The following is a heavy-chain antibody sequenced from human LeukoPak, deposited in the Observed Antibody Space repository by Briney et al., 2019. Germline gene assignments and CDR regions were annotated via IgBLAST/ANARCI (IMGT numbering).Heavy chain of an antibody. V-gene: IGHV1-2*06. CDR1: GYTFIGYY. CDR3: AKDRVDVNYDIWKDYYMGV. D-gene: IGHD3-3*01. CDR2: INPKSGGT. Sequence: GASVKVSCKASGYTFIGYYLHWVRQAPGLGLEWMGRINPKSGGTEFAQKFRGRVTMTRDTSITTAYTELNSLTSDDTAAYYCAKDRVDVNYDIWKDYYMGVWGQGTTVTVSS. J-gene: IGHJ6*03.